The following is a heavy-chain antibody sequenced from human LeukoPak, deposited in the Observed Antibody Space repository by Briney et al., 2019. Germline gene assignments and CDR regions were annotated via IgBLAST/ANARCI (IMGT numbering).Heavy chain of an antibody. CDR2: IIPILGIA. Sequence: GSSVKVSCKASGGTFSSYAISWVRQAPGQGLEWMGRIIPILGIANYAQKFQGRVTITADKSTSTAYMELSSLRSEDTAVYYCARDGPLYSPGAYWGQGTLVTVSS. J-gene: IGHJ4*02. CDR1: GGTFSSYA. CDR3: ARDGPLYSPGAY. D-gene: IGHD5-18*01. V-gene: IGHV1-69*04.